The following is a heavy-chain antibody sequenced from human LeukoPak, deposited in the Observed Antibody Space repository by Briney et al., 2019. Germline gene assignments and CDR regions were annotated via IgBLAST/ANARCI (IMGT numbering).Heavy chain of an antibody. CDR2: INHSGST. V-gene: IGHV4-34*01. Sequence: SETLSLTCAVYGGSFSGYYWSWIRQPPGKGLEWIGEINHSGSTNYNPSLKSRVTISVDTSKNQFSLKLSSVTAADTAVYYCARGPYYYDSSGHAFDIWGQGTMVTVSS. D-gene: IGHD3-22*01. CDR3: ARGPYYYDSSGHAFDI. J-gene: IGHJ3*02. CDR1: GGSFSGYY.